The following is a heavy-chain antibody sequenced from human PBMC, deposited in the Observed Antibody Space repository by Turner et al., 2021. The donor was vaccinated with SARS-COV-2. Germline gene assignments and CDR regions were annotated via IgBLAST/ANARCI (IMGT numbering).Heavy chain of an antibody. J-gene: IGHJ4*02. CDR3: ARKNYGADRDY. CDR2: IYSGGNT. Sequence: EVQLVVSGGGLVEPGGSLRLSCAASAFTVSNNYMSWVRQAPGKELEWVSVIYSGGNTFYADSVKGRFTITRDSSKNTLDLQMNSLRPEDTAVYYGARKNYGADRDYWGQGTLVTVSS. V-gene: IGHV3-53*04. D-gene: IGHD4-17*01. CDR1: AFTVSNNY.